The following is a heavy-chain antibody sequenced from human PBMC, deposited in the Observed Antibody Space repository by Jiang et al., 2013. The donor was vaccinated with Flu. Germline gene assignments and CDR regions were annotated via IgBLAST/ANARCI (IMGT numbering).Heavy chain of an antibody. J-gene: IGHJ4*02. CDR1: GFTFSSYG. V-gene: IGHV3-30*18. D-gene: IGHD6-19*01. Sequence: SCAASGFTFSSYGMHWVRQAPGKGLEWVAVISYDGSNKYYADSVKGRFTISRDNSKNTLYLQMNSLRAEDTAVYYCAKDLFSGWYDLDDYWGQGTLVTVSS. CDR2: ISYDGSNK. CDR3: AKDLFSGWYDLDDY.